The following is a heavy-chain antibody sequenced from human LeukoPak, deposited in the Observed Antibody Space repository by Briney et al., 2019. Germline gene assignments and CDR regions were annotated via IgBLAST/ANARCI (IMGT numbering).Heavy chain of an antibody. CDR3: ARGICGGDCYTNWFDP. CDR1: GYTLTELS. Sequence: ASVKVSCKVSGYTLTELSMHWVRQAPGKGLEWMGGFDPEDGETIYAQKFQGRVTMTEDTSTDTAYMELSSLRSEDTAVYYCARGICGGDCYTNWFDPWGQGTLVTVSS. J-gene: IGHJ5*02. D-gene: IGHD2-21*01. CDR2: FDPEDGET. V-gene: IGHV1-24*01.